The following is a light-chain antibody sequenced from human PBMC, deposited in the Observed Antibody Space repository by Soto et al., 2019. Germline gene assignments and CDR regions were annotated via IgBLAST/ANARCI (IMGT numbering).Light chain of an antibody. Sequence: DIQMTQSPSTLSASVGDRVTITCRASQSMSSWLAWYQQKPGKAPKRLIYDASSLASWVPSRFSGSGSGTEFTLTISSLQPDDFATYYCQQYNSYLYTFGQGTKLEIK. CDR1: QSMSSW. CDR3: QQYNSYLYT. V-gene: IGKV1-5*01. CDR2: DAS. J-gene: IGKJ2*01.